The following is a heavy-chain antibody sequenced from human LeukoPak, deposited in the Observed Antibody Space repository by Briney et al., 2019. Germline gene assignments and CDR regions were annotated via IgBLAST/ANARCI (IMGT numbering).Heavy chain of an antibody. V-gene: IGHV4-4*02. CDR3: ATAPILRGEGGEHYKYGMDV. Sequence: SETLSLTCAVSVGSISSGNWWTWVRQTPGKGLEWIGEIYHNGTHNYNPSLKSRVTISADTFKNHFSLKLTSVTAADTAVYYCATAPILRGEGGEHYKYGMDVWGQGTTVIVSS. CDR2: IYHNGTH. J-gene: IGHJ6*02. CDR1: VGSISSGNW. D-gene: IGHD2-2*02.